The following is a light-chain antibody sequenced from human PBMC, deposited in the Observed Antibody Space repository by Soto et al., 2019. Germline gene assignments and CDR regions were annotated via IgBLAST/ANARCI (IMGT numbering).Light chain of an antibody. J-gene: IGKJ5*01. CDR1: HSVISTY. V-gene: IGKV3-20*01. CDR2: GTS. Sequence: EIVLPQYTATLSLSPGERATLSCRASHSVISTYLGWYQQQPGQPPRLLMSGTSNRATGTPDRFSGSGSGTDFTLTIRSLEPEDFAVYYCQQYGSTLITFGQGTLLEIK. CDR3: QQYGSTLIT.